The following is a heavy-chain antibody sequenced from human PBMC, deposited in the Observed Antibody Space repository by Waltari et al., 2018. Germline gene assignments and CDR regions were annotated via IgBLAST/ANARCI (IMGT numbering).Heavy chain of an antibody. D-gene: IGHD1-26*01. V-gene: IGHV5-51*01. Sequence: EVQLVQSGAEVKKPGESLKISCKGSGDSFTSYWIGWGRQMPGKGLEWMGIISPGDSDTRYSPHFQGQVTISADKSISTAYLQWSSLKASDTAMYYCARCREGATREVRFDPWGQGTLVTVSS. CDR1: GDSFTSYW. J-gene: IGHJ5*02. CDR2: ISPGDSDT. CDR3: ARCREGATREVRFDP.